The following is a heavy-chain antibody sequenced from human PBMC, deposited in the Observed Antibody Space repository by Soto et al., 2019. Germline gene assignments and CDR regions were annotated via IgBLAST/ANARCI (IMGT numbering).Heavy chain of an antibody. V-gene: IGHV3-23*01. Sequence: PGGSLRLSCAASGFAFSNYDMSWVRQAPGKGLEWVSGISGSGGITYYADSVKGRFTISRENSKNTLYLQMNSLRAEDTAVYYCADPPTSDYWGQGTLVTVSS. CDR2: ISGSGGIT. J-gene: IGHJ4*02. CDR3: ADPPTSDY. CDR1: GFAFSNYD.